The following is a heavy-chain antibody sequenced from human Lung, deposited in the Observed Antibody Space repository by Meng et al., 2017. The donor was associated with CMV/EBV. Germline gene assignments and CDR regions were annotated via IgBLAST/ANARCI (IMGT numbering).Heavy chain of an antibody. J-gene: IGHJ4*02. Sequence: VQAREAGPGPVKPSGTLSLTGGVSGVSISSNIRWTWVRQPPGKGLEWIGDIDDSGSTNYNPSLNSRISISLDKSKNHFSLKVNSVTAADTAVYYCARGKQDAWELLAYWGQGALVTVSS. V-gene: IGHV4-4*02. D-gene: IGHD1-26*01. CDR2: IDDSGST. CDR1: GVSISSNIR. CDR3: ARGKQDAWELLAY.